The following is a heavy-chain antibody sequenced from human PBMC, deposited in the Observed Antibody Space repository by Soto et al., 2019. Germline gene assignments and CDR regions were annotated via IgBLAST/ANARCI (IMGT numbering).Heavy chain of an antibody. CDR1: GFTFSSYG. V-gene: IGHV3-33*01. Sequence: QVQLVESGGGVVQPGRSLRLSCAASGFTFSSYGMHWVRQAPGKGLEWVALIWYDGSNKYYADSVKGRFTISRDNSKNTLYLQMNSLRAEDTAVYYCARFGEGGTTFDYWGQGTLVTVSS. CDR3: ARFGEGGTTFDY. J-gene: IGHJ4*02. CDR2: IWYDGSNK. D-gene: IGHD1-1*01.